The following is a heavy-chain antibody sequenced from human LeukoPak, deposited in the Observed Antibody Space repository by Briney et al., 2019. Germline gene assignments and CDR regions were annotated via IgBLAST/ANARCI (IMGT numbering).Heavy chain of an antibody. Sequence: SETLSLTCTVSGGSISSSSYYWGWIRQPPGKGLEWIGSIYHSGSTYYNPSLKSRVTISVDTSKNQFSLKLSSVTAADTAVYYCARVIAVAGTIWWGQGTLVTVSS. CDR1: GGSISSSSYY. D-gene: IGHD6-19*01. CDR2: IYHSGST. CDR3: ARVIAVAGTIW. V-gene: IGHV4-39*07. J-gene: IGHJ4*02.